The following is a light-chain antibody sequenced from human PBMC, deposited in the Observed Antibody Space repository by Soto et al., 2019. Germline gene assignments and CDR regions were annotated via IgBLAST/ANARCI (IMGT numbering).Light chain of an antibody. CDR2: DAS. CDR1: QSISSW. CDR3: QQYNSYSPRT. J-gene: IGKJ1*01. V-gene: IGKV1-5*01. Sequence: DIQMTQSPSTLSASVGDRVTITCRASQSISSWLAWYQQKPGKAPKLLIYDASSLESGVPSRFSGSRSGTEFTLTISSLQPDDFATYYCQQYNSYSPRTFGQGTKVDI.